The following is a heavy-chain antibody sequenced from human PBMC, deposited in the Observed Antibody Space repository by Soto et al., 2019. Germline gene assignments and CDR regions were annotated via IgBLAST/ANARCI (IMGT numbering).Heavy chain of an antibody. CDR3: ARDPVEGFGELYFDY. Sequence: QVQLVQSGAEVKKPGSSVKVSCKASGGTFSSYAISWVREAPGQGLEWMGGIIPIFGTANYAQKFQCRVTITADESTSTAYMELSSLRSEDTAVYYCARDPVEGFGELYFDYWGQGTLVTVSS. J-gene: IGHJ4*02. V-gene: IGHV1-69*01. CDR1: GGTFSSYA. CDR2: IIPIFGTA. D-gene: IGHD3-10*01.